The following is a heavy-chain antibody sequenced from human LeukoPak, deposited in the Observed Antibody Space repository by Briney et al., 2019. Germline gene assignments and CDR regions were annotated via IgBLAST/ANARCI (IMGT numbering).Heavy chain of an antibody. CDR1: GFTLSSYW. D-gene: IGHD5-18*01. V-gene: IGHV3-74*01. CDR2: INSEGSSS. Sequence: GGSLRLSCEVSGFTLSSYWMHWVRQAPGKGLVWVSRINSEGSSSSYADSVKGRFTISRDNAKNSLYLQMNSLRAEDTAVYYCARRTEDTAMVTDEPFDYWGQGTLVTVSS. CDR3: ARRTEDTAMVTDEPFDY. J-gene: IGHJ4*02.